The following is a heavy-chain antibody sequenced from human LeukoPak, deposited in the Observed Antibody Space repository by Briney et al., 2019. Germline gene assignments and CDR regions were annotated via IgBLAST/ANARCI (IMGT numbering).Heavy chain of an antibody. CDR2: ISYDGSNK. CDR3: ARDLANGPVGY. V-gene: IGHV3-30-3*01. Sequence: PGGSLRLSCAASGFTFSSYAMHWVRQAPGKGLEWVAVISYDGSNKYYADPVKGRFTISRDNSKNTLYLQMNSLRAEDTAVYYCARDLANGPVGYWGQGTLVTVSS. CDR1: GFTFSSYA. D-gene: IGHD3-3*02. J-gene: IGHJ4*02.